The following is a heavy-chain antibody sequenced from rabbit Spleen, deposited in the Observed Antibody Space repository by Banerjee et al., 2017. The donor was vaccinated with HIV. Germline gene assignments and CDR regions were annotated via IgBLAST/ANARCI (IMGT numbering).Heavy chain of an antibody. Sequence: QSLEESGGDLVKPGASLTLTCTASGFSFSNTDYMCWVRQAPGKGLEWIACILSGSSGSTYYASWAKGRFTISKTSSTTVTLQMTSLTVADTATYFCARDTGSSFSSYGMDLWGPGTLVTVS. D-gene: IGHD8-1*01. J-gene: IGHJ6*01. V-gene: IGHV1S40*01. CDR2: ILSGSSGST. CDR1: GFSFSNTDY. CDR3: ARDTGSSFSSYGMDL.